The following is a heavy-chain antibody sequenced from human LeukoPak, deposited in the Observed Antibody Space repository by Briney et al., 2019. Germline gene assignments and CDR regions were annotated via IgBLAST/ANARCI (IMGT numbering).Heavy chain of an antibody. CDR3: AARYCSNGVCHFY. V-gene: IGHV3-74*01. Sequence: GGPLRLSCAPSGFTFSSYWMHWVRQAPGKGLVWVSRINSDGSTTNYADSVKGRFTISRDNAKNTLFPQMNSLRAEDTAVYYCAARYCSNGVCHFYWGQGTLVTVSS. D-gene: IGHD2-8*01. J-gene: IGHJ4*02. CDR1: GFTFSSYW. CDR2: INSDGSTT.